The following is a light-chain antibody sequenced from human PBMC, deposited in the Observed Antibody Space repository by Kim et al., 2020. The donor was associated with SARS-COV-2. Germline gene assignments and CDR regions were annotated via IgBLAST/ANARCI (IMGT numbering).Light chain of an antibody. J-gene: IGKJ4*01. CDR3: QQRANWPPLT. Sequence: FSPGERATLSCGASQSVSNYLAWYQQKPGQAPRLLVYDASTRATGIPARFSGNGSGTDFTLTISSLEPEDFAVYYCQQRANWPPLTFGGGTKLEI. CDR2: DAS. CDR1: QSVSNY. V-gene: IGKV3-11*01.